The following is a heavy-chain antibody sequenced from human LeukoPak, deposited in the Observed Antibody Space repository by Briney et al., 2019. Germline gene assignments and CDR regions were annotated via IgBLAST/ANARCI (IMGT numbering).Heavy chain of an antibody. CDR3: ARPSYCYDSSWYFDL. CDR1: GFSFSSYV. Sequence: PGGSLRLSCAATGFSFSSYVMNWVRQAPGKGLEWVAFIHFDGSNKYYADSVKGRFTISRDNSKDTLYLQMNSLRAEDTAVYYCARPSYCYDSSWYFDLWGRGTLVTVSS. V-gene: IGHV3-30*02. CDR2: IHFDGSNK. D-gene: IGHD3-22*01. J-gene: IGHJ2*01.